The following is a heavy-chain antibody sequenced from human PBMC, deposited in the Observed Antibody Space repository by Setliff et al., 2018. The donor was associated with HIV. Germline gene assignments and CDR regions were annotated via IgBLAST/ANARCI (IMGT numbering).Heavy chain of an antibody. CDR2: FDPEDDET. Sequence: GASVKVSCKVSGYTLTELSIHWVRQAPGKGLEWMGGFDPEDDETIYAQKFQGRVTMTTDTSASTGYMELRSLRSDDTALYYCARKPTGSPSDYWGQGTLVTVSS. CDR1: GYTLTELS. V-gene: IGHV1-24*01. J-gene: IGHJ4*02. CDR3: ARKPTGSPSDY. D-gene: IGHD2-2*01.